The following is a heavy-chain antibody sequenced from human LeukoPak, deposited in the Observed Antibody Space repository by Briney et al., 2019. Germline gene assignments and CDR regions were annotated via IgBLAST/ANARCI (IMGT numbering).Heavy chain of an antibody. Sequence: GGSLRLFCAASGFTFSSYAMSWVRQAPGRGLEWVSVVSGSGSSTYYADSVKGRFTISRDNSKNTLYLQMNSLRAEDTAVYFCAKAQRTIRQYFYDGMDVWGQGATVTVSS. CDR2: VSGSGSST. D-gene: IGHD3-9*01. CDR1: GFTFSSYA. CDR3: AKAQRTIRQYFYDGMDV. V-gene: IGHV3-23*01. J-gene: IGHJ6*02.